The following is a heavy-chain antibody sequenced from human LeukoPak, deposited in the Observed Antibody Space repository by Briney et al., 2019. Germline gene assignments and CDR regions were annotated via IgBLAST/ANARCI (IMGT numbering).Heavy chain of an antibody. CDR2: IGSDGDST. D-gene: IGHD1-26*01. CDR3: ARAIVGAFPRGAFDI. J-gene: IGHJ3*02. V-gene: IGHV3-64*01. CDR1: GFTFSTYP. Sequence: EGSLRLSCAASGFTFSTYPMHWVRQAPGQGLEYVSAIGSDGDSTYYANSVKGRFTISRDNSKNTLYLRMGSLKSEDMAVYYCARAIVGAFPRGAFDIWGQGTMVTVSS.